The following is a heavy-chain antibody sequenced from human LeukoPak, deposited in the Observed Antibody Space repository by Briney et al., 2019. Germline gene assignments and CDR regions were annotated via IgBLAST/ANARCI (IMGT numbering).Heavy chain of an antibody. CDR1: GGSFSGYY. Sequence: SETLSLTCAVYGGSFSGYYWSWIRQPPGKGLEWIGEINHSGSTNYNPSLKSRVTISVDTSKNQFSLKLSSVTAADTAVYYCARGPATVVIWYFDLWGRGTLVTVSS. D-gene: IGHD4-23*01. CDR2: INHSGST. V-gene: IGHV4-34*01. CDR3: ARGPATVVIWYFDL. J-gene: IGHJ2*01.